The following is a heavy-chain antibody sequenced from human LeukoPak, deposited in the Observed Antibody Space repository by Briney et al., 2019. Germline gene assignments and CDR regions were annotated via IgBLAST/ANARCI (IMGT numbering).Heavy chain of an antibody. D-gene: IGHD6-13*01. Sequence: SETLSLTCTVSGGSISSYYWSWLRQPPGEGLEWIGYIRYSGITNYNPSLKSRVTISLDTAKNQLFLKLTSVTAADTAVYYCARVAAGIGFFQHWGQGTLVTVSS. CDR3: ARVAAGIGFFQH. V-gene: IGHV4-59*08. CDR2: IRYSGIT. J-gene: IGHJ1*01. CDR1: GGSISSYY.